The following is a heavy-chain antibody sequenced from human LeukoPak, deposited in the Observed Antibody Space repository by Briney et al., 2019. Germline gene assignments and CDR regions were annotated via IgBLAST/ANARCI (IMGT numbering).Heavy chain of an antibody. D-gene: IGHD3-22*01. CDR2: IYSDGST. Sequence: PGGSLRLTGEGSGFTVTSNYMTWVRQAPGKGLEWVSIIYSDGSTYYSDSVKGRFTISRDNSKNTMYLQMSSLRAEDTAVYYCARDHYDGSDFYPTKHYYGSDVWGQGTTVTVSS. V-gene: IGHV3-66*01. J-gene: IGHJ6*02. CDR3: ARDHYDGSDFYPTKHYYGSDV. CDR1: GFTVTSNY.